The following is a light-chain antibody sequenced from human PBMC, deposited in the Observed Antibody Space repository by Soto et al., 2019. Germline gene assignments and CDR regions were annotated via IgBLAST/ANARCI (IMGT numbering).Light chain of an antibody. CDR3: QQRSNWTGT. J-gene: IGKJ1*01. CDR2: DAS. CDR1: QSVSSY. Sequence: EIVLTQSPATLSLSPGERATLSCRASQSVSSYLAWYQQKPGQAPRLLIYDASNRATGIPARFSGSGSGTDFTLTISSLETEDFEVYYCQQRSNWTGTFGQGTKV. V-gene: IGKV3-11*01.